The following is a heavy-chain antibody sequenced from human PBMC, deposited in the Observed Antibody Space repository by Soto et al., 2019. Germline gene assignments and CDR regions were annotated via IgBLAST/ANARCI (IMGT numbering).Heavy chain of an antibody. D-gene: IGHD1-1*01. Sequence: EVQLVESGGGLVQPGGSLRLSCAASGFTFSSYWMHWVRQAPGKGLVWVSRIYSDASDTTYADSVKGRFTISRDNAKNTLYLLMNSLRADDTAVYYCARATGAFYYYYGLDVRGQGTTVTVSS. J-gene: IGHJ6*01. CDR1: GFTFSSYW. CDR2: IYSDASDT. V-gene: IGHV3-74*01. CDR3: ARATGAFYYYYGLDV.